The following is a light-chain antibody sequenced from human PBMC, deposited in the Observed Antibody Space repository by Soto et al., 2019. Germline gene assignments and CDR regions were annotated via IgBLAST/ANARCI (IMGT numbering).Light chain of an antibody. V-gene: IGKV1-8*01. J-gene: IGKJ5*01. CDR3: QQYYSYPIT. CDR1: QHISSY. Sequence: AIRMTQSPSSLAASTGDRVTITCRASQHISSYLAWYQQKPGKGPKLLIYAASTLQSGVPSRFSGSGSGTDFTLTISCLQSEDFATYYCQQYYSYPITFGQGTRLEIK. CDR2: AAS.